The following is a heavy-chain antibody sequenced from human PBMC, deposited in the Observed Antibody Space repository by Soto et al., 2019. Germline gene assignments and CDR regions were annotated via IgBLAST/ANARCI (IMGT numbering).Heavy chain of an antibody. D-gene: IGHD3-3*02. Sequence: GGSLRLSCVTSGFTFSRNTMNWVRQAPGKGLEWVASITSSGSYVYYADSVKGRFSASRDNAKNSLSLQMESLRPDDTAIYFCVKDEGIEAMDVWGQGTTITV. V-gene: IGHV3-21*01. J-gene: IGHJ6*02. CDR1: GFTFSRNT. CDR2: ITSSGSYV. CDR3: VKDEGIEAMDV.